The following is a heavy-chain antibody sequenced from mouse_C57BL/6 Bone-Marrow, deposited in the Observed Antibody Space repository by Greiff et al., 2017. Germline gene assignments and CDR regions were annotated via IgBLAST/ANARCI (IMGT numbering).Heavy chain of an antibody. CDR1: GFTFSDYG. Sequence: DVMLVESGGGLVKPGGSLKLSCAASGFTFSDYGMHWVRQAPEKGLEWVAYISSGSSTIYYADTVKGRFTISRDNAKNTLFLQMTSLRSEDTAMYYCARVTTVDYYAMDYWGQGTSVTVSS. CDR2: ISSGSSTI. CDR3: ARVTTVDYYAMDY. V-gene: IGHV5-17*01. D-gene: IGHD1-1*01. J-gene: IGHJ4*01.